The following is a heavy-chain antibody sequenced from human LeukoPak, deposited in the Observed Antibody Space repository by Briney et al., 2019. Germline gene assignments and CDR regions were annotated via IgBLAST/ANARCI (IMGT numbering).Heavy chain of an antibody. V-gene: IGHV3-7*01. CDR2: IKQDGSEK. CDR1: GFTFSSYW. J-gene: IGHJ3*02. Sequence: GGSLRLSCAASGFTFSSYWMSWVRQAPGKGLEWVANIKQDGSEKNYVDSVKGRITISRDNAKNSLYLQMNSLRAEDTAIYYCASGGYYDAFDIWGQGTMVTVSS. D-gene: IGHD1-26*01. CDR3: ASGGYYDAFDI.